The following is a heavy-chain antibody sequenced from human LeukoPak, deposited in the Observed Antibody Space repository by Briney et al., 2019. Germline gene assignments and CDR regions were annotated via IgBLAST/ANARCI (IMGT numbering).Heavy chain of an antibody. D-gene: IGHD3-10*01. Sequence: GGSLRLSCAASGFTFDDYAMHWVRQAPGKGLEWVSGISWNSGSIGYADSVKGRSTISRDNAKNSLYLQMNSLRAEDTALYYCAKGLWFGELLSGAFDIWGQGTMVTVSS. CDR2: ISWNSGSI. J-gene: IGHJ3*02. CDR1: GFTFDDYA. CDR3: AKGLWFGELLSGAFDI. V-gene: IGHV3-9*01.